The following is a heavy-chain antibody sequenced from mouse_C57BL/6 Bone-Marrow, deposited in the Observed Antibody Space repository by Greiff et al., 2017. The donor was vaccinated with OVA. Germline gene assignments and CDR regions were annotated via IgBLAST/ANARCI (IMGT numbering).Heavy chain of an antibody. CDR3: AREGYSNYLDY. CDR1: GFTFSSYA. Sequence: EVKLMESGAGLVKPGGSLKLSCAASGFTFSSYAMTWVRQTPEKRLEWVATISDGGSYTYYPDNVKGRFTISRDNAKNNLYLQMSHLKSEDTAMYYCAREGYSNYLDYWGQGTTLTVSS. D-gene: IGHD2-5*01. J-gene: IGHJ2*01. V-gene: IGHV5-4*01. CDR2: ISDGGSYT.